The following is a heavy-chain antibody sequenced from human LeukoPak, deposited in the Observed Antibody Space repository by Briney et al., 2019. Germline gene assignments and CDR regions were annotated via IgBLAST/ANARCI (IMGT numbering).Heavy chain of an antibody. D-gene: IGHD1-26*01. CDR1: GYTFTGYY. CDR3: ARGPGYGGSFVGDECFQH. V-gene: IGHV1-2*02. Sequence: GASVKVSCKASGYTFTGYYMHWVRQAPGQGLEWMGWINPNSGGTNYAQKFQGRVTMTRDTSISTAYMELSRLRSDDTAVYYCARGPGYGGSFVGDECFQHWGQGTLVTVSS. J-gene: IGHJ1*01. CDR2: INPNSGGT.